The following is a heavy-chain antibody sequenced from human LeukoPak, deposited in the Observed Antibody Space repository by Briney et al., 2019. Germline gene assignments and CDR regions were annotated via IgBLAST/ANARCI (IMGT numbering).Heavy chain of an antibody. Sequence: DPPETLSLTCAVYGGSFSGYYWSWIRQPPGKGLEWIGEINHSGSTNYNPSLKSRVTISVDTSKNQFSLKLSSVTAADTAVYYCARGRGSEQWLVPAYFDYWGQGTLVTVSS. CDR3: ARGRGSEQWLVPAYFDY. J-gene: IGHJ4*02. V-gene: IGHV4-34*01. CDR2: INHSGST. CDR1: GGSFSGYY. D-gene: IGHD6-19*01.